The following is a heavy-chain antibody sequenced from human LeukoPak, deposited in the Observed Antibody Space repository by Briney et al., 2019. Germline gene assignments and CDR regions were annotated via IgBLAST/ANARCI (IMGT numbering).Heavy chain of an antibody. CDR3: ARQSAQVITIFGVVSIDYYFDY. V-gene: IGHV3-33*01. Sequence: QPGGSLRLSCAASGFTFSSYGMHWVRQAPGKGLEWVAVIWYDGSNKYYADSVKGRFTISRDNSKNTLYLQMNSLRAEDTAVYYCARQSAQVITIFGVVSIDYYFDYWGQGTLVTVSS. CDR2: IWYDGSNK. CDR1: GFTFSSYG. D-gene: IGHD3-3*01. J-gene: IGHJ4*02.